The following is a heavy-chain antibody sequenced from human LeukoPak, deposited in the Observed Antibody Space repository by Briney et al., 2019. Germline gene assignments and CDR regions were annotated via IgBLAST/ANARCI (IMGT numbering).Heavy chain of an antibody. V-gene: IGHV4-59*01. CDR2: IYYSGST. CDR1: GGSISSYY. J-gene: IGHJ3*02. D-gene: IGHD3-16*02. Sequence: SETLSLTCTVSGGSISSYYWSWIRQPPGKGLEWIGYIYYSGSTNYNPSLKSRVTISVDTSKNQFSLKLSSVTAADTAVYYCARAYSHYDYVWGSYRYMDAFDIWGQGTMVTVSS. CDR3: ARAYSHYDYVWGSYRYMDAFDI.